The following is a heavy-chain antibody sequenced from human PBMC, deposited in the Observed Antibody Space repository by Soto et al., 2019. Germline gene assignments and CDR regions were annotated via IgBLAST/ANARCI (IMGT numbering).Heavy chain of an antibody. Sequence: GGSLGFGLPASGFTVRRYGIPWVRQAPGKGLEWVAVIWYDGSNKYYAASVKGRFNISRDNSKNTLYLQMTSLRAEDLAVYYCARDRDDYWGQGTLVTVSS. CDR1: GFTVRRYG. CDR3: ARDRDDY. V-gene: IGHV3-33*01. CDR2: IWYDGSNK. J-gene: IGHJ4*02.